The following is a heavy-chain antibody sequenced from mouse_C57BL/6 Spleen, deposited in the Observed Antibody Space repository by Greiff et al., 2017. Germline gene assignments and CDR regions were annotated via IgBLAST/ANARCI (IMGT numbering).Heavy chain of an antibody. D-gene: IGHD2-4*01. V-gene: IGHV1-5*01. CDR3: TRDDYDEGPWFAY. Sequence: DVQLQESGTVLARPGASVKMSCKTSGYTFTSYWMHWVKQRPGQGLEWIGAIYPGNSDTSYNQKFKGKAKLTAVTSASTAYMELRRLTNEDSAVYYCTRDDYDEGPWFAYWGQGTLVTVSA. J-gene: IGHJ3*01. CDR1: GYTFTSYW. CDR2: IYPGNSDT.